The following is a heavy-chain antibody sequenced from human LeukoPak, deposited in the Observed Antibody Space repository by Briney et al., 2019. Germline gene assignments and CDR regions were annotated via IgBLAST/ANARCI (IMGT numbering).Heavy chain of an antibody. D-gene: IGHD5-12*01. J-gene: IGHJ4*02. CDR3: ARLADSGYDFLDY. CDR1: GYTFTGYY. CDR2: INPNSGGT. V-gene: IGHV1-2*02. Sequence: ASVKVSCKASGYTFTGYYMHWVRQAPGQGLEWMGWINPNSGGTIYAQKFQGRVTMTRDTSISTAYMELSRLRSDDTAVYYCARLADSGYDFLDYWGQGTLVTVSS.